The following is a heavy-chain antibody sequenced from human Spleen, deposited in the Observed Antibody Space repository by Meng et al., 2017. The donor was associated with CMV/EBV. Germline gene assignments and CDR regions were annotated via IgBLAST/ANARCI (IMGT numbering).Heavy chain of an antibody. Sequence: SGYTFTHYAMNWVRQVPGQGLEWMGWINTKTGNPTYAQGFTGRFVFSLDTSVSTAYLQISRLKAGDTAVYYCARGVSGINREVIERPYWGQGTLVTVSS. V-gene: IGHV7-4-1*02. CDR3: ARGVSGINREVIERPY. CDR1: GYTFTHYA. CDR2: INTKTGNP. D-gene: IGHD3-10*01. J-gene: IGHJ4*02.